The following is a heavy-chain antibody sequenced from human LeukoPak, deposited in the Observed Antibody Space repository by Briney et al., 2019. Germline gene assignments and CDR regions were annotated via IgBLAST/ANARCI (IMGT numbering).Heavy chain of an antibody. D-gene: IGHD3-3*01. CDR2: ISYDGSNK. CDR1: GFTFSSYA. Sequence: PGRSLGLSCAAPGFTFSSYAMHWVRQAPGKGLEWVAVISYDGSNKYYADSVKGRFTISRDNSKNTLYLQMNSLRAEDTAVYYCARDTTPYDFGNWFDPWGQGTLVTVSS. J-gene: IGHJ5*02. V-gene: IGHV3-30*04. CDR3: ARDTTPYDFGNWFDP.